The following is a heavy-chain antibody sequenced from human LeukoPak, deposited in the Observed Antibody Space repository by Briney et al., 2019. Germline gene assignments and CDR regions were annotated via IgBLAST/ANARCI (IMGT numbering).Heavy chain of an antibody. V-gene: IGHV1-46*01. D-gene: IGHD2-2*01. CDR1: GYTFTSYY. CDR2: INPSGGST. CDR3: ARGRGLIVVVPAAHSWFDP. J-gene: IGHJ5*02. Sequence: SVKVSCKASGYTFTSYYMHWVRHAPGQGLEWMGIINPSGGSTSYAQKFQGRVTMTRDTSISTAYMELSRLRSDDTAVYYCARGRGLIVVVPAAHSWFDPWGQGTLVTVFS.